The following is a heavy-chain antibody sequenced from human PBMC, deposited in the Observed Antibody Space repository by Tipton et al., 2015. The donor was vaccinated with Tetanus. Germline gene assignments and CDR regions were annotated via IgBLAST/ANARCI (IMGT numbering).Heavy chain of an antibody. CDR1: GGSFSLYY. CDR2: ISHSGSS. CDR3: ARWRDGFNRALDS. V-gene: IGHV4-34*01. Sequence: TLSLTCTVSGGSFSLYYWNWVRQSPGKGLEWIGEISHSGSSSYSPSLKSRVTISVDTSKNQFSLRLRSVAAADTAVYYCARWRDGFNRALDSWGQGIMVTVSS. J-gene: IGHJ4*02. D-gene: IGHD5-24*01.